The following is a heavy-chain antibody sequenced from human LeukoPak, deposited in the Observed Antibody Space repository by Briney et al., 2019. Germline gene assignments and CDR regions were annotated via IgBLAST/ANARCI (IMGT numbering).Heavy chain of an antibody. CDR3: ARVSSGGYGSGSYYNVPFDY. CDR1: GYTFTSYD. CDR2: IIPIFGTA. D-gene: IGHD3-10*01. Sequence: SVKVSCKASGYTFTSYDINWVRQATGQGLEWMGGIIPIFGTANYAQKFQGRVTITTDESTSTAYMELSSLRSEDTAVYYCARVSSGGYGSGSYYNVPFDYWGLGTLVTVSS. V-gene: IGHV1-69*05. J-gene: IGHJ4*02.